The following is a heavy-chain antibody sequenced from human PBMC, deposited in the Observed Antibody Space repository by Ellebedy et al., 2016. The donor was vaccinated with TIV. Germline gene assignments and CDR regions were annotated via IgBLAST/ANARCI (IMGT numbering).Heavy chain of an antibody. J-gene: IGHJ5*02. CDR1: GFTFTTYA. Sequence: GGSLRLXXAASGFTFTTYAMGWVRQAPGKGLDWVSAISADGVTTFYADSVTGRFTISRDNSKNTLFLQMNSLRAEDTAIYYRAKIGPRDCTSTSCWFDPWGQGTLVTVSS. D-gene: IGHD2-2*01. V-gene: IGHV3-23*01. CDR2: ISADGVTT. CDR3: AKIGPRDCTSTSCWFDP.